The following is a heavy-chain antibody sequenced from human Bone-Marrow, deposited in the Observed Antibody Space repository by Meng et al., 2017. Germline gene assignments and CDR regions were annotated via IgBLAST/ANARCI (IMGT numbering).Heavy chain of an antibody. CDR1: GGSISSYY. CDR2: IYYSGST. J-gene: IGHJ4*02. D-gene: IGHD3-9*01. V-gene: IGHV4-59*01. CDR3: ARGYDILTGYFFDY. Sequence: SETLSLTCTVSGGSISSYYWSWIRQPPGKGLEWIGYIYYSGSTNYNPSLKSRVTISVDTSKNQFSLKLSSVTAADTAVYYCARGYDILTGYFFDYWGQGPLVTVSS.